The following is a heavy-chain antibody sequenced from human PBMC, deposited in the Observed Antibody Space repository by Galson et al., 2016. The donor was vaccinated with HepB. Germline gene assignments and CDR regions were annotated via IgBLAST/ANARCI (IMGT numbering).Heavy chain of an antibody. Sequence: SLRLSCAASGFTFSNFGMHWVRQAPGKGLDWVAFIRYDGSDVYYADSVKGRFTISRDNSKNTLFLQMNSLRVEDTAMYYCAKRTSHDYGALLDYWGRGTLVTVSS. CDR3: AKRTSHDYGALLDY. D-gene: IGHD4-17*01. CDR1: GFTFSNFG. V-gene: IGHV3-30*02. J-gene: IGHJ4*02. CDR2: IRYDGSDV.